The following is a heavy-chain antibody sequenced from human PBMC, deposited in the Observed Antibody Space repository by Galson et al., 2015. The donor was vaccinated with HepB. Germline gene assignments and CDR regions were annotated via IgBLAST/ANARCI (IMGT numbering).Heavy chain of an antibody. CDR2: IRSNAYGATT. Sequence: SLRLSCAVSGFTFSDYYMSWIRQAPGKGLEWVAFIRSNAYGATTEYAASVKGRFTISRDESKSIAYLQMNSLKTEDTAVYFCTKEVVVAASAAWLDPWGQGTLVTVSS. V-gene: IGHV3-49*03. D-gene: IGHD2-15*01. CDR3: TKEVVVAASAAWLDP. J-gene: IGHJ5*02. CDR1: GFTFSDYY.